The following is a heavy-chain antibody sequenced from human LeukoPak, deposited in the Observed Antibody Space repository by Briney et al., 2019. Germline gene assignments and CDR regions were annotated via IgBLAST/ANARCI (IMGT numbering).Heavy chain of an antibody. V-gene: IGHV4-38-2*02. CDR1: GYSISSGYY. J-gene: IGHJ3*02. CDR2: FYHTENT. Sequence: SETLSLTCSVSGYSISSGYYWGWIRQPPGKGLEWIGSFYHTENTYYNPSLKSRVTISVDTSKNQFSLKVNSMTATDTAVYYCARGDIAVAPSGAFDIWGQGTMVTVSS. CDR3: ARGDIAVAPSGAFDI. D-gene: IGHD6-19*01.